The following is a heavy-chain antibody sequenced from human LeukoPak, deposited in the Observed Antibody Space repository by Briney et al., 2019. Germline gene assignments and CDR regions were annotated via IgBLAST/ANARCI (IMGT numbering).Heavy chain of an antibody. Sequence: GASVKVSCKASGGTFSSYAISWVRQAPGQGLEWMGWINTNTGNPTYAQGFTGRFVFSLDSSVSTAYLQISSLKAEDTAVYYCARDFYGSGSYYMNYWGQGTQVTVSS. J-gene: IGHJ4*02. CDR1: GGTFSSYA. CDR3: ARDFYGSGSYYMNY. V-gene: IGHV7-4-1*02. CDR2: INTNTGNP. D-gene: IGHD3-10*01.